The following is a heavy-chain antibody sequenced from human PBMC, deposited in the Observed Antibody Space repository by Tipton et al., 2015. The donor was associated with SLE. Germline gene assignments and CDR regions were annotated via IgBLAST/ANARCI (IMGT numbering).Heavy chain of an antibody. D-gene: IGHD3-10*01. CDR1: GYSFTSHG. CDR3: AREVYSGSYYYYYGMDV. Sequence: QSGAEVKKPGASVKVSCKTSGYSFTSHGVSWVRQAPGQGLEWMGWISGNNGNTNYAERFRGRVTMTTYTSTSTAYMELRSLRSDDTAVYYCAREVYSGSYYYYYGMDVWGQGTTVTISS. V-gene: IGHV1-18*01. J-gene: IGHJ6*02. CDR2: ISGNNGNT.